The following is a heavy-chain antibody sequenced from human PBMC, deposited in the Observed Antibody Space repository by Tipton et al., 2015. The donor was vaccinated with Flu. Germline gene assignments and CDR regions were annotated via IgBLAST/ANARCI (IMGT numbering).Heavy chain of an antibody. J-gene: IGHJ4*02. D-gene: IGHD3-16*01. CDR3: AREFLCFGELSTAYYFDS. V-gene: IGHV4-61*02. CDR2: IYTTGRS. Sequence: TLSLTCSVSGASVRSGRYYWTWIRRPAGKGLEWIGRIYTTGRSNYNPSLESRVTISVDPSKNQFSLSLTAVTAADTAVYYCAREFLCFGELSTAYYFDSWGQGTQVAVSS. CDR1: GASVRSGRYY.